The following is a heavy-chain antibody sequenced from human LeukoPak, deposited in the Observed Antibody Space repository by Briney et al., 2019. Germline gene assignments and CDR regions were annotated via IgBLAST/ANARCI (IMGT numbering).Heavy chain of an antibody. Sequence: ASVTVSCTVSGYTLTELSMHWVRPAPGKGLEWMGGFDPEDGETIYAQKFQGRVTMTEDTSTDTAYMELSSLRSEDTAVYYCATDLVAAAGKEVDDYWGQGTLVTVSS. CDR1: GYTLTELS. D-gene: IGHD6-13*01. J-gene: IGHJ4*02. V-gene: IGHV1-24*01. CDR3: ATDLVAAAGKEVDDY. CDR2: FDPEDGET.